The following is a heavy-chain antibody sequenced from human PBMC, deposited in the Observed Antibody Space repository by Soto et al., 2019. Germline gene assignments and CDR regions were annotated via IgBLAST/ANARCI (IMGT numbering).Heavy chain of an antibody. J-gene: IGHJ6*02. CDR3: ASTVPAAINYYYYGMDV. Sequence: GESLKISCKGSGYSFTSYWISWVRQMPGKGLEWMGSIDPSDSYTNYSPSFQGHVTISADKSISTAYLQWSSLKASDTAMYYCASTVPAAINYYYYGMDVWGQGTTVTVSS. CDR1: GYSFTSYW. CDR2: IDPSDSYT. V-gene: IGHV5-10-1*01. D-gene: IGHD2-2*01.